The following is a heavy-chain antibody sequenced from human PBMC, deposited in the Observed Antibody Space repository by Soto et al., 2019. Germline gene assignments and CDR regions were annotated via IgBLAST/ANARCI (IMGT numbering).Heavy chain of an antibody. CDR1: GFSLSTSGVG. Sequence: SGPTLVNPTQTLTLTCTFSGFSLSTSGVGVGWIRQSPGKALEWLALIYWDDDKRYSPSLKRRLTITKDSSKNQVVLTMTNMDPVDKATYYCARIYCSGGSCYGKYFDYCGQGTSVIVSS. J-gene: IGHJ4*02. CDR2: IYWDDDK. CDR3: ARIYCSGGSCYGKYFDY. V-gene: IGHV2-5*02. D-gene: IGHD2-15*01.